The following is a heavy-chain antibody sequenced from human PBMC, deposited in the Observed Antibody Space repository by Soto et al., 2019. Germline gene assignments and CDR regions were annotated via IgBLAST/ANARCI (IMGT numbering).Heavy chain of an antibody. J-gene: IGHJ4*02. Sequence: DVQLVESGGGIVQPGGSLRLSCAASGFTVTSYWMHWVRQAPGKGLVWVSRTSPAGSSTYYADFVRGRFTISKDTAKNTLYLQINSLGDEGTAVYYCARGNTGYGNFDYWGQGTLVTVSS. CDR3: ARGNTGYGNFDY. CDR1: GFTVTSYW. CDR2: TSPAGSST. V-gene: IGHV3-74*01. D-gene: IGHD5-12*01.